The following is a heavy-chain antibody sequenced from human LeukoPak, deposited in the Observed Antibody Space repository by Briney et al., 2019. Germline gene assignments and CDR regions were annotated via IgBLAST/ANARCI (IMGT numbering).Heavy chain of an antibody. Sequence: GRSLRLSCAASGFTFSSYGMHWVRQAPGKGLEWVAVISYDGSNKYYADSVKGRFTISRDNSKNTLYLQMNSLRAEDTAVYYCAKMFGPPIAVAGPGDYWGQGTLVTVSS. CDR1: GFTFSSYG. CDR2: ISYDGSNK. D-gene: IGHD6-19*01. V-gene: IGHV3-30*18. CDR3: AKMFGPPIAVAGPGDY. J-gene: IGHJ4*02.